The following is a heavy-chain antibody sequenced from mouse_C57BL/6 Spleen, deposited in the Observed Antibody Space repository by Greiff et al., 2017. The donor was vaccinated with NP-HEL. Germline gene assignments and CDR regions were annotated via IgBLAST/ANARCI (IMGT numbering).Heavy chain of an antibody. V-gene: IGHV2-2*01. CDR1: GFSLTSYG. CDR3: ARIGGLLRYFDV. CDR2: IWSGGST. D-gene: IGHD2-10*01. J-gene: IGHJ1*03. Sequence: QVQLQQSGPGLVQPSQSLSITCTVSGFSLTSYGVHWVRQSPGKGLEWLGVIWSGGSTDYNAAFISRLSISKDKSKSQVFFKMNSLQADDTAIYYCARIGGLLRYFDVWGTGTTVTVSS.